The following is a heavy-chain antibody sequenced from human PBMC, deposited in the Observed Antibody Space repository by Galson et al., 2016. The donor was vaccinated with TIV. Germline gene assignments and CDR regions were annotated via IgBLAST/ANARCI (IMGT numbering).Heavy chain of an antibody. D-gene: IGHD5-24*01. CDR2: IYYSGST. Sequence: TLSLTCGVYTETLSGYYWNWIRQPPGKGLECIGHIYYSGSTYYNPTLKRRVVISVDTSKNQFSLKVTSVTAADTAVYYCARGSPAGRLTATKLGDAFDIWGQGTTVTVSS. J-gene: IGHJ3*02. V-gene: IGHV4-30-4*01. CDR1: TETLSGYY. CDR3: ARGSPAGRLTATKLGDAFDI.